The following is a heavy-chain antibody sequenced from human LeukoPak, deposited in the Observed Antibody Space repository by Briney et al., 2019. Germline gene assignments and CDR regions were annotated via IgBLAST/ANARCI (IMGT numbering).Heavy chain of an antibody. CDR2: IKSKTDGGTT. CDR3: TTESPAVFFF. CDR1: GFTFSDAW. J-gene: IGHJ4*02. V-gene: IGHV3-15*01. D-gene: IGHD2-8*01. Sequence: GGSLRLSCVVSGFTFSDAWMSWVRQAPGKGQKWVGRIKSKTDGGTTDNAAPVKGRFTITRDDSKNTLYLQMNSLKIEDTAVYYCTTESPAVFFFWGQGTLVTVS.